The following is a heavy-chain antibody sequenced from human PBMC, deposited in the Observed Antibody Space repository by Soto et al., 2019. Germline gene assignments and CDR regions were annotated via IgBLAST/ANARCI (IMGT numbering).Heavy chain of an antibody. V-gene: IGHV4-30-4*01. Sequence: KPSENLSLTCNVSGDSVSGADYFWTWIRQSPGKRLEWMGYIFRSGVTYYNPSLNSRLLIAVDSSKNQFSLELRSVTVADTAVYFCAREPYLPKARNDLCGQGILGTVSS. CDR2: IFRSGVT. J-gene: IGHJ5*02. CDR3: AREPYLPKARNDL. CDR1: GDSVSGADYF. D-gene: IGHD2-21*01.